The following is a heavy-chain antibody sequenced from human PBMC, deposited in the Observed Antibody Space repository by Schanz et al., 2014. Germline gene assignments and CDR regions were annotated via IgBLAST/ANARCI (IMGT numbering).Heavy chain of an antibody. CDR3: AKDSPYPFDP. Sequence: QVHPMESGGGVVQPGRSLRLSCAASGFTFSGNAMHWVRQAPGKGLEWVAVVSDDGNKKYYADSVKGRFTISRDNSKSTRYLHMNIQRSEDSAMYYCAKDSPYPFDPWGRGTLITVSA. J-gene: IGHJ2*01. CDR2: VSDDGNKK. CDR1: GFTFSGNA. V-gene: IGHV3-30*18.